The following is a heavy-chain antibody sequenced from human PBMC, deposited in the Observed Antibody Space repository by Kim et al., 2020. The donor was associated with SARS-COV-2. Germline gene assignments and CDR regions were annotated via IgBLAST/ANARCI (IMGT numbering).Heavy chain of an antibody. Sequence: GGSLRLSCAASGFTFSNAWMSWVRQAPGKGLEWGGRIKSKTDGGTTDYAAPVKGRLTISRDDSKNTLYLQMNSLKTEDTAVYYCTTDLGGDCSRGSCLKVHYWGPGTLVTVSS. J-gene: IGHJ4*01. CDR1: GFTFSNAW. D-gene: IGHD2-15*01. CDR3: TTDLGGDCSRGSCLKVHY. CDR2: IKSKTDGGTT. V-gene: IGHV3-15*01.